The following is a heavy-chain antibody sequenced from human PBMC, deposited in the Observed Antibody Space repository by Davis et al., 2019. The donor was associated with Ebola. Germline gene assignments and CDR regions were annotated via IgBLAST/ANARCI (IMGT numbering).Heavy chain of an antibody. CDR3: ARESPRMYSSSSFHYYYYMDV. CDR1: GFTFSSYS. Sequence: PGGSLRLSCAASGFTFSSYSMNWVRQAPGKGLEWVSSISSSSSYIYYADSVKGRFTISRDNAKNSLYLQMNSLRAEDTAVYYCARESPRMYSSSSFHYYYYMDVWGKGTTVTVSS. V-gene: IGHV3-21*01. D-gene: IGHD6-6*01. CDR2: ISSSSSYI. J-gene: IGHJ6*03.